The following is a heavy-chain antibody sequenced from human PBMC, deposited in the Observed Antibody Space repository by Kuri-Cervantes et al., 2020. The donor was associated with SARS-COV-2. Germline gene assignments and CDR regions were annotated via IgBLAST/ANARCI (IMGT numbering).Heavy chain of an antibody. CDR2: IYYSGST. CDR1: GGSISSGYY. D-gene: IGHD6-19*01. Sequence: GSLRLSCTVSGGSISSGYYWGWIRQPPGKGLEWIGSIYYSGSTYYNPSLKSRVTISVDTSKNQFSLKLSSVTAADTAVYYCASDHIAVAGTGDYWGQGTLVTDSS. J-gene: IGHJ4*02. CDR3: ASDHIAVAGTGDY. V-gene: IGHV4-39*01.